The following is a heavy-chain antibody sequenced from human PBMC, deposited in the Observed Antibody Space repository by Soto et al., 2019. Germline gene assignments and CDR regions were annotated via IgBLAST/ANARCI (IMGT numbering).Heavy chain of an antibody. Sequence: GGSLRLSCAASGFTCSSYWMSWVRQAPGKGLEWVANIKQDGSEKYYVDSVKGRFTISRDNAKNSLYLQMNSLRAEDTAVYYCARRRGYCSSTSCYWLEPWGQGTLVTVSS. CDR2: IKQDGSEK. CDR3: ARRRGYCSSTSCYWLEP. CDR1: GFTCSSYW. J-gene: IGHJ5*02. V-gene: IGHV3-7*03. D-gene: IGHD2-2*01.